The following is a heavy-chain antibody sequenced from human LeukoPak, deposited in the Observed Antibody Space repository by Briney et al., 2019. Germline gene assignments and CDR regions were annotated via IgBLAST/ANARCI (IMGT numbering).Heavy chain of an antibody. J-gene: IGHJ4*02. CDR3: ARESSGSYYVYYFDY. Sequence: ASVKVSCKASGYTFTSYGISWVRQATGQGLEWMGWISAYNGNTNYAQKLQGRVTMTTDTSTSTAYMELRSLRSDDTAVYYCARESSGSYYVYYFDYWGQGTLVTVSS. D-gene: IGHD1-26*01. CDR1: GYTFTSYG. V-gene: IGHV1-18*01. CDR2: ISAYNGNT.